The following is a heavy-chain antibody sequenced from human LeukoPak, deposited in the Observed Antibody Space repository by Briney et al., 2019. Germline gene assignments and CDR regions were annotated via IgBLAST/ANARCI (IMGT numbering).Heavy chain of an antibody. D-gene: IGHD2-15*01. V-gene: IGHV4-38-2*02. CDR2: IFHSGRT. CDR3: AREGDCSGGKCYSSPLDY. CDR1: THSVSTDYY. Sequence: SETLSLTCTVSTHSVSTDYYWGWIRQPPGKGLEWIGSIFHSGRTYYDPSLKSRVTISVDTSKNQFSLKLNSVTAADAAVYYCAREGDCSGGKCYSSPLDYWGQGTLVTVSS. J-gene: IGHJ4*02.